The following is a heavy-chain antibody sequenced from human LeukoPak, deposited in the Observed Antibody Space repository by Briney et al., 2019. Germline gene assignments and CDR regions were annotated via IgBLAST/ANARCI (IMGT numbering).Heavy chain of an antibody. J-gene: IGHJ1*01. V-gene: IGHV3-21*06. D-gene: IGHD5-18*01. CDR2: ISSSSSYK. CDR1: GRYN. Sequence: PGGSLRLSCAASGRYNMNWVRQAPGKGLEWVSYISSSSSYKYYADSVKGRFTISRDSAKNSLYLQMNSLRAEDTAVYYCARDRLTYKATDLGYFHQWGQGTLVTVSS. CDR3: ARDRLTYKATDLGYFHQ.